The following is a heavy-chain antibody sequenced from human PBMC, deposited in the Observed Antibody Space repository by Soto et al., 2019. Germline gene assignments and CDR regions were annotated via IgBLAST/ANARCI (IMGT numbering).Heavy chain of an antibody. Sequence: QVQLVQSGAEVQKPGSSVKVSCKASGGTFSSYAISWVRQAPGQGLEWMGGIIPIFGTANYAQKFQGRVTITADESTSTAYMELSSLRSEDTAVYYCARDSGSSGWSISVGYFDYWGQGTLVTVSS. CDR3: ARDSGSSGWSISVGYFDY. CDR2: IIPIFGTA. J-gene: IGHJ4*02. V-gene: IGHV1-69*01. D-gene: IGHD6-19*01. CDR1: GGTFSSYA.